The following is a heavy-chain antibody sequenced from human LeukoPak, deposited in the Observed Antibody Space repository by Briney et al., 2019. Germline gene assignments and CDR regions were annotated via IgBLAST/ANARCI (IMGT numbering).Heavy chain of an antibody. CDR3: ARDGLACMFDY. Sequence: GGSLRLSCAASGFTVSSKYMSWVRQAPGKGLEWVSVIYSGGSTYYADSVKGRFTISRDNSKNTLYLQMNSLRAEDTAVYYCARDGLACMFDYWGQGTLVTVSS. D-gene: IGHD6-19*01. V-gene: IGHV3-66*01. CDR1: GFTVSSKY. J-gene: IGHJ4*02. CDR2: IYSGGST.